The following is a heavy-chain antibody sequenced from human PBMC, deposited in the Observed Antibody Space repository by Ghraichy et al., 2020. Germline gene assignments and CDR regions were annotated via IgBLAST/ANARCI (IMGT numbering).Heavy chain of an antibody. CDR3: ARRPARTMTDGDLCYDI. CDR2: ISAFNGHK. Sequence: ASVKVSCKASGYSYNNYGISWVRQAPGQGLEWMGWISAFNGHKHYAQNFRDRITMTTDTPTSTAYMELRSLESDDTAIYYCARRPARTMTDGDLCYDIWGQGTKVTVSS. J-gene: IGHJ3*02. V-gene: IGHV1-18*04. CDR1: GYSYNNYG. D-gene: IGHD4-17*01.